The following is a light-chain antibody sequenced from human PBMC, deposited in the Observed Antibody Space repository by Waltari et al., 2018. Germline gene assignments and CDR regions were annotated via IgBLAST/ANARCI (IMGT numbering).Light chain of an antibody. Sequence: DIQMTQSPSSLSASVGDRVTITCQASHDISNYLNWYQQKPGKAPKLLIYDASNLGTGVPSRFSGSGSVTDFSFTISSLQPEDIATYYCQQFDNLVYTFGQGTKLEIK. CDR3: QQFDNLVYT. CDR2: DAS. CDR1: HDISNY. V-gene: IGKV1-33*01. J-gene: IGKJ2*01.